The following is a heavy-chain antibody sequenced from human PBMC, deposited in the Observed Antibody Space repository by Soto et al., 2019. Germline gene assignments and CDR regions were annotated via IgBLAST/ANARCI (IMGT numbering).Heavy chain of an antibody. J-gene: IGHJ4*02. V-gene: IGHV3-9*01. CDR1: GFTFDDYA. Sequence: GGSLRLSCAASGFTFDDYAMHWVRQAPGKGLEWVSGISWNSGSIGYADSVKGRFTISRDNAKNSLYLQMNSLRAEDTALYYSAKDADTAAAGKHLDYWGQGTLVTVS. CDR2: ISWNSGSI. D-gene: IGHD6-13*01. CDR3: AKDADTAAAGKHLDY.